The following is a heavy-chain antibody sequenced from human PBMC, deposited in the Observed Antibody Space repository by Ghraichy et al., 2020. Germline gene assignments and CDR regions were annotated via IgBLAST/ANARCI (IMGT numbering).Heavy chain of an antibody. D-gene: IGHD4-23*01. CDR3: ARGRATVVTFFSY. J-gene: IGHJ4*02. V-gene: IGHV3-64*01. CDR2: ISSNGGST. Sequence: SCAASGFTFSSYAMHWVRQAPGKGLEYVSAISSNGGSTYYANSVKGRFTISRDNSKNTLYLQMGSLRAEDMAVYYCARGRATVVTFFSYWGQGTLVTVSS. CDR1: GFTFSSYA.